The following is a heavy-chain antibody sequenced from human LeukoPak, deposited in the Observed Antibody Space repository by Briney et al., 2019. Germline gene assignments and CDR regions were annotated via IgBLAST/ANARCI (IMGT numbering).Heavy chain of an antibody. CDR3: ASLAAHRTFDY. V-gene: IGHV4-59*01. J-gene: IGHJ4*02. Sequence: PSETLSLTCTVSGGYISSYHWSWIRQPPGKGLEWIGYIYYSGSTNYNPSLKSRVTISVDTSKNQFYLKLSSVAAADTACHYCASLAAHRTFDYWGQGTMVTVSS. D-gene: IGHD1-14*01. CDR2: IYYSGST. CDR1: GGYISSYH.